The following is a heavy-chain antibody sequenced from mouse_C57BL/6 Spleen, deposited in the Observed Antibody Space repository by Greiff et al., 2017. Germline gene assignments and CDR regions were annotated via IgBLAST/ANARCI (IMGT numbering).Heavy chain of an antibody. V-gene: IGHV1-42*01. D-gene: IGHD2-5*01. Sequence: VQLQQSGPELVKPGASVKISCKASGYSFTGYYMNWVKQSPEKSLEWIGEINPSTGGTTYNQKFKAKATLTVDKSYSTAYMQLKSLTSEDSAVYYCAREGGYYRNPNYDAMDYWGQGTSVTVSS. CDR2: INPSTGGT. CDR3: AREGGYYRNPNYDAMDY. CDR1: GYSFTGYY. J-gene: IGHJ4*01.